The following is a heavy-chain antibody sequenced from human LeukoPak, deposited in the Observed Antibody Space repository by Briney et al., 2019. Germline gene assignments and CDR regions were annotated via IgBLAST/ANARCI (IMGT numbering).Heavy chain of an antibody. V-gene: IGHV3-21*01. CDR3: AKDLPAAVD. D-gene: IGHD2-2*01. Sequence: GGSLRLSCAASGFTFSSYSMSWVRQAPGKGLEWVSFISSSSSDIYHADSVKGRFTISRDNAKNSLFLHMNSLRAEDTAVYYCAKDLPAAVDWGQGTLVTVSS. CDR1: GFTFSSYS. J-gene: IGHJ4*02. CDR2: ISSSSSDI.